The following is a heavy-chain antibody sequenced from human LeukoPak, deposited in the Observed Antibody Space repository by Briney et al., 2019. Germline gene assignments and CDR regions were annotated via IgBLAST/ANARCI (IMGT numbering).Heavy chain of an antibody. J-gene: IGHJ1*01. V-gene: IGHV4-59*01. Sequence: SETLSLTCTVSGPSISTYYWSWIRQPPGKGLEWIGYIYYTGSASYNPSLKSRVTISVDTSKNQFSLKLSSVTAADTAVYYCASGMGGGNGWWGQGTLVTVSS. CDR1: GPSISTYY. CDR2: IYYTGSA. D-gene: IGHD1-26*01. CDR3: ASGMGGGNGW.